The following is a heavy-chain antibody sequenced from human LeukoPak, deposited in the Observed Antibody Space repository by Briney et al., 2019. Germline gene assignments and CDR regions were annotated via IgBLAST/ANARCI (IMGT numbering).Heavy chain of an antibody. V-gene: IGHV1-69*04. D-gene: IGHD3-16*01. J-gene: IGHJ3*01. CDR1: GGNFNTYV. CDR3: ARDGGAVARGFDV. CDR2: IIAMIDVT. Sequence: ASVKVSCKASGGNFNTYVVSWVRQAPGQGLEWVGRIIAMIDVTNSAERFRGRVAISADMASTTVYMELKNLTAEDTALYYCARDGGAVARGFDVWGQGTMITVSS.